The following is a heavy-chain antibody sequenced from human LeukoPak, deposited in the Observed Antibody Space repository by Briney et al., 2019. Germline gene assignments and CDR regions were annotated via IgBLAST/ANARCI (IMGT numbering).Heavy chain of an antibody. D-gene: IGHD3-22*01. Sequence: GGSLRLSCAASGFTFSSYWMSWVRQAPGKGLEWVANIKQDGSEKYYVDSVKGRFTISRDNAKNSLYLQMNSLRAEDTAVYYCARETRMIVVVIDYWGQGTLVTVSS. J-gene: IGHJ4*02. CDR3: ARETRMIVVVIDY. V-gene: IGHV3-7*01. CDR1: GFTFSSYW. CDR2: IKQDGSEK.